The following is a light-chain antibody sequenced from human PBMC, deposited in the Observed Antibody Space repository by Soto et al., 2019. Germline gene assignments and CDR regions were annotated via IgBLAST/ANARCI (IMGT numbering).Light chain of an antibody. CDR3: QRFDSYSYS. CDR2: DAS. CDR1: QGISSA. Sequence: AIQLTQSPSSLSASVGDRVTITCLASQGISSALAWYQQKPGKAPKLLIYDASRLESGIPSRFSGSESGTDFALTISSQQPEDFAAYYCQRFDSYSYSFDEGTNLEIK. J-gene: IGKJ2*03. V-gene: IGKV1-13*02.